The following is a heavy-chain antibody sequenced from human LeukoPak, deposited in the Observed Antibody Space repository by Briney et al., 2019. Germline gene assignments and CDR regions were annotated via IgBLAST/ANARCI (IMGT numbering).Heavy chain of an antibody. V-gene: IGHV1-24*01. CDR2: FDPEDGET. J-gene: IGHJ4*02. D-gene: IGHD1-26*01. CDR1: GYTLTELS. CDR3: FGSLVHGGSYHYFDY. Sequence: ASVKVSCKVSGYTLTELSMHWVRQAPGKGLGWMGGFDPEDGETIYAQKFQGRVTMTEDTSTDTAYMELSSLRSEDTAVYYCFGSLVHGGSYHYFDYWGQGTLVTVSS.